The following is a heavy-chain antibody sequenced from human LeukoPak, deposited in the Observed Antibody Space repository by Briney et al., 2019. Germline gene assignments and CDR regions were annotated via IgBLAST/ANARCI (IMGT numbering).Heavy chain of an antibody. CDR1: GGSISSYY. J-gene: IGHJ5*02. CDR3: ARVTPLSRPIEYNWFDP. CDR2: IYTSGST. Sequence: SETLSLTCTVSGGSISSYYWSWIRQPAGKGLEWIGRIYTSGSTNYNPSLKSRVTMSVDTSKNQFSLKLSSVTAADTAVYYCARVTPLSRPIEYNWFDPWAREPWSPSPQ. D-gene: IGHD2-2*01. V-gene: IGHV4-4*07.